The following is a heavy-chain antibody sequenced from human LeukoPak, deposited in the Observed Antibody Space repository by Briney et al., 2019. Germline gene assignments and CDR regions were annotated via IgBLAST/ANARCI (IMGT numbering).Heavy chain of an antibody. CDR2: IRYDGSNK. CDR3: AKPRTGYSSSWFFDY. CDR1: GFTFSSYG. V-gene: IGHV3-30*02. D-gene: IGHD6-13*01. J-gene: IGHJ4*02. Sequence: GGSLRLSCAASGFTFSSYGMHWVRQAPGKGLEWVAFIRYDGSNKYYADSVKGRFTISRDNSKNTLYLQMNSLRAEDTAVYYCAKPRTGYSSSWFFDYWGQGTLVTVPS.